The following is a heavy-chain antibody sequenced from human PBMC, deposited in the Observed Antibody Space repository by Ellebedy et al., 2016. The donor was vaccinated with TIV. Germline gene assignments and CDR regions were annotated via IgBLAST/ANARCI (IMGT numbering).Heavy chain of an antibody. CDR3: ASETFNDVDLDLWGLFDV. V-gene: IGHV3-66*01. D-gene: IGHD7-27*01. CDR2: ISVGGST. J-gene: IGHJ3*01. Sequence: GGSLRLSCVVSGFTVNSNYMSWVRQAPGKGLEWVSVISVGGSTYYADSVKGRFTISRDNSKHTLFLQMNSLRAEDTAVYYCASETFNDVDLDLWGLFDVWGQGTTVTVSS. CDR1: GFTVNSNY.